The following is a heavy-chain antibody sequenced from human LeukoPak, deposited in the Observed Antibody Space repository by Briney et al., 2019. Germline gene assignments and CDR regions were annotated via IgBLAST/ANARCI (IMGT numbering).Heavy chain of an antibody. V-gene: IGHV4-38-2*02. Sequence: SETLSLTCTVSGYSISSGYFRGWIRRPPGKGRECIGTIFHSGSTYYNPSLKSRVTISVDPSKNQFSLKLNSVTAADTAVYYCARIYSSSWFLNWFDPWGQGTLVSVSS. CDR2: IFHSGST. CDR3: ARIYSSSWFLNWFDP. J-gene: IGHJ5*02. D-gene: IGHD6-13*01. CDR1: GYSISSGYF.